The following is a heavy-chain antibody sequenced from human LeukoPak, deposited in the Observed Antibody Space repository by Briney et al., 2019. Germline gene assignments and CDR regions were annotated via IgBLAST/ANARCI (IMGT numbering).Heavy chain of an antibody. V-gene: IGHV3-30*18. Sequence: GGSLRLSFAASGFTFNNYGMHWVRQAPGKGLEWVAVISYDGSNQYYADSAKGRFTISRDNSKNTLYLQMNSLRAEDTAVYYSAKDWRIWDKCGGDCLDYWGQGTLVTVSS. D-gene: IGHD2-21*01. J-gene: IGHJ4*02. CDR2: ISYDGSNQ. CDR1: GFTFNNYG. CDR3: AKDWRIWDKCGGDCLDY.